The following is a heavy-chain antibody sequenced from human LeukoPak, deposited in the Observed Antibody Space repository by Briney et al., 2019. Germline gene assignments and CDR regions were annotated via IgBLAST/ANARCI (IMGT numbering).Heavy chain of an antibody. Sequence: QPGGSLRLSCAASGFIFSGFTMHWVRQAPGKGLEWVAVMSYNGNIKYYVDSVKGRFTISRDNSQNTVYLQMDSLRTEDTAVYYCARDPSRLVEAGRLDYWGQGNLVTVSS. J-gene: IGHJ4*02. CDR1: GFIFSGFT. D-gene: IGHD6-19*01. CDR3: ARDPSRLVEAGRLDY. CDR2: MSYNGNIK. V-gene: IGHV3-30*01.